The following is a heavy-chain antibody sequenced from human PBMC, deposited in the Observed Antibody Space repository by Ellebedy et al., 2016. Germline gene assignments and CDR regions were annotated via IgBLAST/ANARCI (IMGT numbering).Heavy chain of an antibody. CDR2: TYPGDSDT. V-gene: IGHV5-51*01. CDR3: ASSPGSSGSSLHY. D-gene: IGHD3-10*01. J-gene: IGHJ4*02. Sequence: KVSCXGSGYSFTSQWIAWVRQMPGKGLEWMGITYPGDSDTRYSPSFQGQVTISADKSISTAYLQWSSLKASDTAMYYCASSPGSSGSSLHYWGQGTPVTVSS. CDR1: GYSFTSQW.